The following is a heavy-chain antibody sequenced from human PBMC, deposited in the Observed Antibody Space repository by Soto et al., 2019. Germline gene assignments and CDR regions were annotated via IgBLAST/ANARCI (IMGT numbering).Heavy chain of an antibody. J-gene: IGHJ3*02. Sequence: SETLSLTCTVSGGSISSYYWSWIRQPPGKGLEWIGYIYYSGSTNYNPSLKSRVTISVDTSKNQFSLKLSSVTAADTAVYYCARGSITMVRGVRGAFDIWGQGTMVTVSS. CDR2: IYYSGST. V-gene: IGHV4-59*01. D-gene: IGHD3-10*01. CDR3: ARGSITMVRGVRGAFDI. CDR1: GGSISSYY.